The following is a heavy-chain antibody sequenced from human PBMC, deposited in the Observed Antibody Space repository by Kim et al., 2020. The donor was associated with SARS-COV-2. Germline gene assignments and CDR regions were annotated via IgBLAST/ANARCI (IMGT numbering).Heavy chain of an antibody. V-gene: IGHV4-31*03. D-gene: IGHD3-3*01. CDR1: GGSISSGGYY. CDR3: ARATTIFGVVIQSFDY. Sequence: SETLSLTCTVSGGSISSGGYYWSWIRQHPGKGLEWIGYIYYSGSTYYNPSLKSRVTISVDTSKNQFSLKLSSVTAEDTAVYYCARATTIFGVVIQSFDYWGQGTLVTFSS. J-gene: IGHJ4*02. CDR2: IYYSGST.